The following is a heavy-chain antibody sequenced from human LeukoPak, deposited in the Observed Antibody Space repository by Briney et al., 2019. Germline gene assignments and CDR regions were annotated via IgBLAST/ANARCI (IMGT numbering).Heavy chain of an antibody. J-gene: IGHJ6*02. CDR1: GFTFDRHT. CDR2: IGWDGTNI. D-gene: IGHD3-3*01. V-gene: IGHV3-43*01. Sequence: GGSLRLSCAASGFTFDRHTMHWVRQPPGKGPEWVSLIGWDGTNIDYADSVKGRFTISRNNSKNFVYLQMHSLRTEDTALYYCTKDMEWGMDVWGQGTTVIVSS. CDR3: TKDMEWGMDV.